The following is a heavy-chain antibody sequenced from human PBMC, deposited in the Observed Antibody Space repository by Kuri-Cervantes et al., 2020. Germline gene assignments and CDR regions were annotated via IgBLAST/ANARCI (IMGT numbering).Heavy chain of an antibody. CDR1: GGSISSGGYY. V-gene: IGHV4-30-2*01. Sequence: SETLSLTCTVPGGSISSGGYYWSWIRQHPGKGLEWIGYIYHSGSTYYNPSLKSRVTISVDRSKNQFSLKLSSVTAADTAVYYCARAGYYYDSSGLDYWGQGTLVTVSS. CDR2: IYHSGST. J-gene: IGHJ4*02. D-gene: IGHD3-22*01. CDR3: ARAGYYYDSSGLDY.